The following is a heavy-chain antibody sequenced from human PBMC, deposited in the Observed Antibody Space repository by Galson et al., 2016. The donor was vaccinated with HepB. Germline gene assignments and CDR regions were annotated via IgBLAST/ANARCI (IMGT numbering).Heavy chain of an antibody. CDR1: GYTFTTYA. CDR3: ATSAGRGVYDY. CDR2: INTNTGNP. D-gene: IGHD2-8*01. J-gene: IGHJ4*02. V-gene: IGHV7-4-1*02. Sequence: SVKVSCKASGYTFTTYAMNWVRQAPGRGLECMGWINTNTGNPTYAQGFTGRFVFSLDTSVSTAYLQISGLKAEDTAVYYCATSAGRGVYDYWGQGTLVTVSS.